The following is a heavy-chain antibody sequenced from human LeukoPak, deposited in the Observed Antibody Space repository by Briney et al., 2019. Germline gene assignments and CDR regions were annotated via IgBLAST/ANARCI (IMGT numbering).Heavy chain of an antibody. V-gene: IGHV3-49*04. CDR2: IRSKAYGGTT. Sequence: GGSLRLSCTASGFTFGDYAMSWVRQAPGKGLEWVGFIRSKAYGGTTEYAASVKGRFTISRDDSKSIAYLQMNSLKTEGTAVYYCTQTSSSSQGGPLWEYWGQGTLVTVSS. D-gene: IGHD6-13*01. CDR1: GFTFGDYA. J-gene: IGHJ4*02. CDR3: TQTSSSSQGGPLWEY.